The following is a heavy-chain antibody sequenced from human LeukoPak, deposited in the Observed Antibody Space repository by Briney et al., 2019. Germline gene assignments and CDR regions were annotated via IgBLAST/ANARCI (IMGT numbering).Heavy chain of an antibody. CDR1: GFTFSSYR. CDR3: ARGRGDDYVWGSYRRILYYFDY. Sequence: GGSLRLSWAASGFTFSSYRMNWVRQAQGKGLEWVSSISSSSSYIYYADSVKGRFTISRDNAKNSLYLQMNSLRAEDTAVYYCARGRGDDYVWGSYRRILYYFDYWGQGTLVTVSS. J-gene: IGHJ4*02. CDR2: ISSSSSYI. D-gene: IGHD3-16*02. V-gene: IGHV3-21*01.